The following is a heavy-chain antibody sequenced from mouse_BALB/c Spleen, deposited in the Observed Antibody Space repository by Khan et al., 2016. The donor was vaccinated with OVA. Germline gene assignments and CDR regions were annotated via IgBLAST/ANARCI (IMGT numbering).Heavy chain of an antibody. V-gene: IGHV3-2*02. CDR1: GYSITSGYA. J-gene: IGHJ2*01. CDR2: ISYSGGT. CDR3: ARGNYYGYYLDN. Sequence: QLEESGPGLVKPSQSLSLTCTVTGYSITSGYAWNWLRQFPGNKLEWMGYISYSGGTSYNPSLQSLISITRDTSKNQFFLQLNSVTTEDTATYYCARGNYYGYYLDNGGQGTTLTVSS. D-gene: IGHD1-1*01.